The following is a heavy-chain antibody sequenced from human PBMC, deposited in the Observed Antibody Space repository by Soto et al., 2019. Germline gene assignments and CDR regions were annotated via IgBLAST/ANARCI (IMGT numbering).Heavy chain of an antibody. CDR3: ARDSGSYVSHAFDI. CDR2: ISSSSSYI. D-gene: IGHD1-26*01. J-gene: IGHJ3*02. CDR1: GFTFSSYS. Sequence: PGGSLRLSCAASGFTFSSYSMNWVRQATGKGLEWVSSISSSSSYIYYADSVKGRFTISRDNAKNSLYLQMNSLRAEDTAVYYCARDSGSYVSHAFDIWGQGTMVTVSS. V-gene: IGHV3-21*01.